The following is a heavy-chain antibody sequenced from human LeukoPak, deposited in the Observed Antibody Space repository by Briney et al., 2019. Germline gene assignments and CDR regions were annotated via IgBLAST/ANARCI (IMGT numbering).Heavy chain of an antibody. CDR3: ARDQAGPADPYYYMDV. CDR1: GGTFSSYA. V-gene: IGHV1-69*05. D-gene: IGHD2-2*01. CDR2: IIPIFGTA. J-gene: IGHJ6*03. Sequence: ASVKVSCKASGGTFSSYAISWVRQAPGQGLEWMGGIIPIFGTANYAQKFQGRVTITTDESTSTAYMELSSLRSEDTAVYYCARDQAGPADPYYYMDVWGKGTTVTVSS.